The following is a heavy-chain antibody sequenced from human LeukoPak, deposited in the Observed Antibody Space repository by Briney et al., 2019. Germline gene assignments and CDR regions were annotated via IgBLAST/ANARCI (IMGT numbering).Heavy chain of an antibody. J-gene: IGHJ6*04. Sequence: GGSLRLSCAASGFTFSSYEMNCVRQAPGKGLEWVSYISSSGSTIYYADSVKGRFTISRDNAKNSLYLQMNSLRAEDTAVYYCAREQWLAHDVWGKGTTVTVSS. CDR3: AREQWLAHDV. D-gene: IGHD6-19*01. CDR1: GFTFSSYE. CDR2: ISSSGSTI. V-gene: IGHV3-48*03.